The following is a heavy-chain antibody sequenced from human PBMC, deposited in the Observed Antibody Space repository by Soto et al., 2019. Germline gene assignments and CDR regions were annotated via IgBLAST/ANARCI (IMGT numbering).Heavy chain of an antibody. CDR2: IYYSGST. J-gene: IGHJ4*02. CDR1: CFSVYSIIYC. Sequence: SDTLAITCTISCFSVYSIIYCWAWIGQPPGKGLEWIGSIYYSGSTYYNPSLKSRVTISVDTSKNQFSLKLSSVTAADTAVYYCARRARYYYDSSGYDYWGQGTLVTVS. V-gene: IGHV4-39*01. D-gene: IGHD3-22*01. CDR3: ARRARYYYDSSGYDY.